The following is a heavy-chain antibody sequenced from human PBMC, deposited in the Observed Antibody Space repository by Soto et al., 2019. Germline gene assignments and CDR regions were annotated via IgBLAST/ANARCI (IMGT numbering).Heavy chain of an antibody. J-gene: IGHJ4*02. V-gene: IGHV3-30*18. CDR1: GFTFSSYG. Sequence: QVQLVESGGGVVQPGRSLRLSCAASGFTFSSYGMHWVRQAPGKGLEWVAVISYDGSNKYYADSVKGRFTISRDNSKNTLYLQMNSLRAEDTAVYYCAKDRGADSGSRNSYYFDYWGQGTLVTVSS. CDR2: ISYDGSNK. CDR3: AKDRGADSGSRNSYYFDY. D-gene: IGHD6-13*01.